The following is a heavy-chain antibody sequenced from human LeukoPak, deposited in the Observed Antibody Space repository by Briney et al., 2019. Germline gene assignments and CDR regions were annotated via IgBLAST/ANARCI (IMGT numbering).Heavy chain of an antibody. V-gene: IGHV3-30*18. CDR3: ANKEYSSGPFDI. CDR2: ISYDGSNK. Sequence: PGGSLRLSCAASGFTFSSYGMHWVRQAPGKGLEWVAVISYDGSNKYYADSVKGRFTISRDNSKNTLYLQMNSLRAEDTAVYYCANKEYSSGPFDIWGQGTMVTVSS. J-gene: IGHJ3*02. D-gene: IGHD6-19*01. CDR1: GFTFSSYG.